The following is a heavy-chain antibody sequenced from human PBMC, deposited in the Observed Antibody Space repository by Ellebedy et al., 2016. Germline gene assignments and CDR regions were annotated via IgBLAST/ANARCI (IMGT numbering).Heavy chain of an antibody. J-gene: IGHJ4*02. CDR3: ARIGGVSFGERPIDY. CDR2: TYYTGTT. V-gene: IGHV4-59*01. CDR1: GGSISRYY. D-gene: IGHD3-10*01. Sequence: SETLSLTCIVSGGSISRYYWSRIRQPPGRGLEWIGKTYYTGTTNYNPSLQSRVTISLATSKNQFSLRVTSVTAADTAVYYCARIGGVSFGERPIDYWGQGTLVTVSS.